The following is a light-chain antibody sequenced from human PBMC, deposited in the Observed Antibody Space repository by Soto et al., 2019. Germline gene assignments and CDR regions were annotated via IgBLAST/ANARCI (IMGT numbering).Light chain of an antibody. CDR3: QHDKRDAEA. J-gene: IGKJ1*01. CDR1: QTISSW. Sequence: DIQMTQSPSTLSGSVGDRVTITCRASQTISSWLAWYQQKPGKAPKLLIYKASTLKSGVPSRFRGSGSGTEFTRTISSREPEDVAPYYCQHDKRDAEAFGQGAKVELK. V-gene: IGKV1-5*03. CDR2: KAS.